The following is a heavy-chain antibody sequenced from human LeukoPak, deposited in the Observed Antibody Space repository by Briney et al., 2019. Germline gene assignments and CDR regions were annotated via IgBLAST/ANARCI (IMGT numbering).Heavy chain of an antibody. V-gene: IGHV4-59*01. J-gene: IGHJ4*02. Sequence: SETLSLTCTVSGGXISSYYWTWIRQPPGKGLEWIGYIYYSGSTNYNPSLKSRVTISVDTSKNQFSLKLSSVTAADSAVYYCARFLGYCSGGTCYGYDYWGQGTLVTVSS. CDR1: GGXISSYY. D-gene: IGHD2-15*01. CDR3: ARFLGYCSGGTCYGYDY. CDR2: IYYSGST.